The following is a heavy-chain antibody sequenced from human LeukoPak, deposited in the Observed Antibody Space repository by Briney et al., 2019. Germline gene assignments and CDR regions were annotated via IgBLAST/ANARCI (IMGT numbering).Heavy chain of an antibody. J-gene: IGHJ4*02. D-gene: IGHD2-8*01. Sequence: GGSLRLSCAAAGFTFYSYAMSWVRQAPGKGLEWVSGISESGVSTYYADSVKGRFTISRDNSKNTVYMQMSSLRPDVTAIYYCARGRMAPDFWGQGTLVTVSS. CDR2: ISESGVST. CDR3: ARGRMAPDF. CDR1: GFTFYSYA. V-gene: IGHV3-23*01.